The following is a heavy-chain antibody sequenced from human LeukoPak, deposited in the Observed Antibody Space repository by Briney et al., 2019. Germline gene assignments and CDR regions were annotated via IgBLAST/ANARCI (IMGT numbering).Heavy chain of an antibody. Sequence: GGSLRLSCAASGFTVSSNYMSWVRQAPGKGLEWVSVIYSGGSTYYADSVKGRFTISRDNSKNTLYLQMNSLRAEDTAVYYCARSMIFGVVFFDYWGQGTLVTVSS. CDR1: GFTVSSNY. V-gene: IGHV3-66*01. D-gene: IGHD3/OR15-3a*01. J-gene: IGHJ4*02. CDR2: IYSGGST. CDR3: ARSMIFGVVFFDY.